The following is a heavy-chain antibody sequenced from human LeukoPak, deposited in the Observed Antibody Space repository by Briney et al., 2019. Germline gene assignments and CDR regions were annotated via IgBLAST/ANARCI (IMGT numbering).Heavy chain of an antibody. V-gene: IGHV3-23*01. D-gene: IGHD2-21*02. CDR1: GFTFSSYA. CDR2: ISGSGGST. CDR3: AKGQHIVVVTAIPDY. Sequence: GGSLRLSCAASGFTFSSYAVSWVRQAPGKGLEWVSAISGSGGSTYYADSVKGRFTISRDNSKDTLYLQMNSLRAEDTAVYYCAKGQHIVVVTAIPDYWGQGTLVTVSS. J-gene: IGHJ4*02.